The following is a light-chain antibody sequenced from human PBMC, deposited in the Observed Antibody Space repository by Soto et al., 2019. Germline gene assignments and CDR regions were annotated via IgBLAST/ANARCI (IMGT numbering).Light chain of an antibody. CDR2: KAS. CDR1: HNMNTW. V-gene: IGKV1-5*03. CDR3: QQHADYPIT. J-gene: IGKJ4*01. Sequence: DIQMTQSPSTLSAFIGDTVTITCRASHNMNTWLAWFQQKAGKAPNLLIYKASTLETGVPSRFSGSASGTEFTLTISSLQPDDFATYYCQQHADYPITFGGGTKVEI.